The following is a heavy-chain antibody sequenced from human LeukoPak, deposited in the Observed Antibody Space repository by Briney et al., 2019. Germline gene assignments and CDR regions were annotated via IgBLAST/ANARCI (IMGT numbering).Heavy chain of an antibody. D-gene: IGHD2-15*01. Sequence: SETLSLTCIVSGGSISSYYWSWIRQPPGKGLEWIGYIYYSGSTNYNPSLKSRVTISVDTSKNQFSLKLSSVTAADTAVYYCARDLRGGLDAFDIWGQGTMVTVSS. CDR3: ARDLRGGLDAFDI. V-gene: IGHV4-59*01. CDR2: IYYSGST. CDR1: GGSISSYY. J-gene: IGHJ3*02.